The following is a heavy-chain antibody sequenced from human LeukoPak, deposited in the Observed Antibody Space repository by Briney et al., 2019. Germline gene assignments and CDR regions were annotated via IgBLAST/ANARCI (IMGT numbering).Heavy chain of an antibody. V-gene: IGHV3-7*03. CDR3: ARNNGMDV. J-gene: IGHJ6*02. Sequence: GGSLRLSCAASGLTFSSYSMNWVRQAPGRGPEWVANVNRDGSETYYLDSVKGRFTISKDNAKNSLYLQMNSLRAEDTALYHCARNNGMDVWGQGTTVIVSS. CDR2: VNRDGSET. CDR1: GLTFSSYS.